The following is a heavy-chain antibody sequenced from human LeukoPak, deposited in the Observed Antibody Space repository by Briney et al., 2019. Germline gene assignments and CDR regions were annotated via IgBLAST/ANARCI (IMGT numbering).Heavy chain of an antibody. CDR2: ISSSSSYI. D-gene: IGHD3-22*01. Sequence: GGSLRLSCEVSGFTFSTYSMNWVRQAPGKGLEWVSSISSSSSYIYYADSVKGRFTISRDNAKNSLYLQMNSLSGEDTAVYYCAREIGSSGYYYDAFDIWGQGTMVTVSS. J-gene: IGHJ3*02. V-gene: IGHV3-21*01. CDR1: GFTFSTYS. CDR3: AREIGSSGYYYDAFDI.